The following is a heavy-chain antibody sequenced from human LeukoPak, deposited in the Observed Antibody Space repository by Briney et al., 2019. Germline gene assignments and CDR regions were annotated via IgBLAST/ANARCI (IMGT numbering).Heavy chain of an antibody. Sequence: PSETLSLTCTVSGGSISTSNYYWGWIRQAPGKGLEWIGSIYNGGGTHYNPSLKSRVTISIDASKNQFSLNLSSVTAADTAVSSTAQDYWGQGTLVTVSS. CDR2: IYNGGGT. V-gene: IGHV4-39*01. CDR1: GGSISTSNYY. J-gene: IGHJ4*02. CDR3: AQDY. D-gene: IGHD5-18*01.